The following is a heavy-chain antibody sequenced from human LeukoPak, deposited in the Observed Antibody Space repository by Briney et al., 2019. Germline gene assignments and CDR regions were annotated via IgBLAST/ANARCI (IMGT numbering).Heavy chain of an antibody. J-gene: IGHJ4*02. CDR3: ARRLDRSGLSGY. D-gene: IGHD3-10*01. CDR2: IKQDGSDQ. V-gene: IGHV3-7*01. CDR1: GFTFSSYW. Sequence: PGGSLRLSCAASGFTFSSYWMSWVRQAPGKGLEWVANIKQDGSDQYYVDSVKGRFTISRDNAKNSLYLQMSSLRAEDTAIYYCARRLDRSGLSGYWGQGTLVTVSS.